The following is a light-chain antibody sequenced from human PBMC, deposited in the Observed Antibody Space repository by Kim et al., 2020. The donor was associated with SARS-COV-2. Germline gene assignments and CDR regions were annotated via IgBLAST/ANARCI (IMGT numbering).Light chain of an antibody. J-gene: IGKJ1*01. CDR2: WAS. Sequence: ATINCKSSQSVLSSSNNKNYIAWYQQKPGQPPKLLIYWASTRESGVPDRFSGSGSGTDFTLTISSLQAEDVAVYYCQQYYSTPLTFGQGTKVDIK. V-gene: IGKV4-1*01. CDR1: QSVLSSSNNKNY. CDR3: QQYYSTPLT.